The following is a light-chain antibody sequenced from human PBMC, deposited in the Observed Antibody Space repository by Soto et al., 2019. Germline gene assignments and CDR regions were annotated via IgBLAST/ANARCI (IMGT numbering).Light chain of an antibody. CDR1: RSISSF. CDR3: QQRANWPQLT. Sequence: EIVLTQSPATLSLSPGERATLSCRASRSISSFLAWYQQKPGQAPRLLIYDTFNRATGIPARFSGSGSGTDFTLTISGLEPEDFAVYYCQQRANWPQLTFGGGTKVEI. CDR2: DTF. V-gene: IGKV3-11*01. J-gene: IGKJ4*01.